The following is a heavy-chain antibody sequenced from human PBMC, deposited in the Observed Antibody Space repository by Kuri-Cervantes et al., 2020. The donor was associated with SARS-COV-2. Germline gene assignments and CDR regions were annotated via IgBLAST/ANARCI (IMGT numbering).Heavy chain of an antibody. CDR2: FYSTGVT. CDR1: GFSLSTSGMC. V-gene: IGHV4-61*08. D-gene: IGHD1-26*01. CDR3: ARDNIPFSGSGFDT. J-gene: IGHJ5*02. Sequence: SGPTLVKPTQTLTLTCTFSGFSLSTSGMCVSWIRQPPGKGLEWIGYFYSTGVTNYDPSLKTRVTISTDASKNQLPLKLTSVTAADTAVYYCARDNIPFSGSGFDTWGQGALVAVSS.